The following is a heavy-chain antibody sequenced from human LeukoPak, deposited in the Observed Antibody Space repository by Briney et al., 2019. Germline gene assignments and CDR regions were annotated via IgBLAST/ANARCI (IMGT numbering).Heavy chain of an antibody. D-gene: IGHD2-15*01. J-gene: IGHJ6*03. CDR3: AREQVVVAATMVSNDYYYYMDV. V-gene: IGHV3-48*03. CDR1: GFTFSSYE. CDR2: ISSSGSTI. Sequence: GGSLRLSCAASGFTFSSYEMNWVRRAPGKGLEWVSYISSSGSTIYYADSVKGRFTISRDNAKNSLYLQMNSLRAEDTAVYYCAREQVVVAATMVSNDYYYYMDVWGKGTTVTISS.